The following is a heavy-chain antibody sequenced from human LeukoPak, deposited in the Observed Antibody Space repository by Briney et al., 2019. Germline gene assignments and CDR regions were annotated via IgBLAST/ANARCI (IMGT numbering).Heavy chain of an antibody. CDR2: IGTAGDT. D-gene: IGHD3-3*01. CDR1: GFTFSSYD. Sequence: PGGSLRLSCAASGFTFSSYDMHWVRQATGKGLEWVSAIGTAGDTYYPGSVKGRFTISRENAKNSLYLQMNSLRDEDTAVYYCARGFYYDFWSGYLNWGLGTLVTVSS. J-gene: IGHJ4*02. CDR3: ARGFYYDFWSGYLN. V-gene: IGHV3-13*01.